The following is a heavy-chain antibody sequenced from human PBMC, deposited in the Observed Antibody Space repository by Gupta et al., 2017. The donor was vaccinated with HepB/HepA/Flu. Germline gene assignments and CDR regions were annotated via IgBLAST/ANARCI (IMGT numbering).Heavy chain of an antibody. CDR3: AREGWGTNAYDV. CDR2: INSNSGGT. D-gene: IGHD3-16*01. J-gene: IGHJ3*01. CDR1: GYTFTGYY. V-gene: IGHV1-2*02. Sequence: QVHLVQSGAEVKKPGASVKVSCKTSGYTFTGYYMHWVRQTPGQGLEWMGWINSNSGGTNYAQKFQGSVTMTRDTYITTAYMELSRLRYDDTAVYYCAREGWGTNAYDVWGQGTMVTVSA.